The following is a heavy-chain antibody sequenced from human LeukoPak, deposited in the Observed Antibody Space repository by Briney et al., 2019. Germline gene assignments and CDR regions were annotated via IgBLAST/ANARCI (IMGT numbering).Heavy chain of an antibody. CDR2: ISRRSETI. V-gene: IGHV3-48*04. CDR1: GFTFSNYY. J-gene: IGHJ4*02. Sequence: GGSLRLSCAASGFTFSNYYFNWVRQAPGKGLEWVSYISRRSETIYYADSVKGRFTISRDNANNSLYLQMNSLRAEDTAVYYCASGYSSGPVYWGQGNLVTVSS. D-gene: IGHD6-19*01. CDR3: ASGYSSGPVY.